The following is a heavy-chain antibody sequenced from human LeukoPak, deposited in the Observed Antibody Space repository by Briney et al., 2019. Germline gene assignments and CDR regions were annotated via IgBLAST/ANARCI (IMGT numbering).Heavy chain of an antibody. CDR2: ISGSGGST. D-gene: IGHD5-18*01. V-gene: IGHV3-23*01. J-gene: IGHJ4*02. CDR3: AKCSPGDTAPGPDY. CDR1: GFTFSSYA. Sequence: QPGGSLRLSCAASGFTFSSYAMSWVRQAPGKGLEWVSAISGSGGSTYYADSVKGRFTISGDNSKNTLYLQMNSLRAEDTAVYYCAKCSPGDTAPGPDYWGQGTLVTVSS.